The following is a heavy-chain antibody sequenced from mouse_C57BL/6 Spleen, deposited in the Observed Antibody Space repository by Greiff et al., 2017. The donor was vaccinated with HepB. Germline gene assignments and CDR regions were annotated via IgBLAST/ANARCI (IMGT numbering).Heavy chain of an antibody. CDR3: ARDRPRVYFDY. J-gene: IGHJ2*01. CDR2: ISDGGSYT. Sequence: EVMLVESGGGLVKPGGSLKLSCAASGFTFSSHAMSWVRQTPEKRLEWVATISDGGSYTYYPDNVKGRFTISRDNAKNNLYLQMSHLKSEDTAMYYCARDRPRVYFDYWGQGTTLTVSS. CDR1: GFTFSSHA. V-gene: IGHV5-4*01.